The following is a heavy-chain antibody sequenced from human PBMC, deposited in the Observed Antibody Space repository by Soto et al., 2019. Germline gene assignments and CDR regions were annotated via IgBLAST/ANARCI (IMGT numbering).Heavy chain of an antibody. Sequence: PGESLKISCKGSGYSFTSYWIGWVRQMPGKGLEWMGIIYPGDCDTRYIPSLQGRVTISVDKSISTAYLQWSSLKATETAMYYCARHAYDFWSGHTNPRYYYGMDVWGQGTTVTVSS. CDR3: ARHAYDFWSGHTNPRYYYGMDV. D-gene: IGHD3-3*01. J-gene: IGHJ6*02. CDR2: IYPGDCDT. CDR1: GYSFTSYW. V-gene: IGHV5-51*01.